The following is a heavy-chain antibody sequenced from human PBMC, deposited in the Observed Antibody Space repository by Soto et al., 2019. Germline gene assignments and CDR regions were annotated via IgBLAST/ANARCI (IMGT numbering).Heavy chain of an antibody. CDR2: TYYSVNT. CDR1: GASTSRTDYY. CDR3: ARRRDPDGAYFDS. J-gene: IGHJ4*02. Sequence: SETLSPTCTVSGASTSRTDYYWDWILLPPGRGLEWIVSTYYSVNTYYNPSLKGRDTISADKSKIQGSLMLGTVTAADTAVYYCARRRDPDGAYFDSWGQGTLVTVSS. V-gene: IGHV4-39*01. D-gene: IGHD4-17*01.